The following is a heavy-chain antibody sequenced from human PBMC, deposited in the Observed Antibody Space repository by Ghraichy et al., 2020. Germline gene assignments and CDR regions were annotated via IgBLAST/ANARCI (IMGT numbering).Heavy chain of an antibody. J-gene: IGHJ4*02. V-gene: IGHV3-53*01. D-gene: IGHD1-26*01. Sequence: GGSLRLSCAASGFTVSSKHMSWVRQAPGKGLEWVSGIYSDGSTYYADSVKGRFTISRDNPKNTVYLQMNSLRAEDTAVYYCASDSSGSYEYWVQVTLVTVSS. CDR2: IYSDGST. CDR3: ASDSSGSYEY. CDR1: GFTVSSKH.